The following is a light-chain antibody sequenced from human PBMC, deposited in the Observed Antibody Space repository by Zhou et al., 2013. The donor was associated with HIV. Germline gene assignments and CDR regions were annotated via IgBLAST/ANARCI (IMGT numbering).Light chain of an antibody. J-gene: IGKJ4*01. CDR2: AAS. CDR3: QQYNNWPLT. CDR1: QSVSSA. Sequence: EIVMTQSPATLSLSPGETATLSCRTSQSVSSAFLAWYQQKPGQAPRLIMSAASTRATGIPARFSGSGSGTEFTLTISSLQSEDFAVYFCQQYNNWPLTFGGGPSWRS. V-gene: IGKV3-15*01.